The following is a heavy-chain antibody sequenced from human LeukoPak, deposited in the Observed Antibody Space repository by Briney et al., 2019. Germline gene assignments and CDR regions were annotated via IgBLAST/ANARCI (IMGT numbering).Heavy chain of an antibody. CDR1: VFTFSTYS. CDR3: VKSVIDSQSFDS. Sequence: GGSLRLSCSASVFTFSTYSTHWVRQAPGKGVEYVSGISSNEITTYYAASVKGRFTISRDNSKTTLYFQMSSLEPCEPAVYYCVKSVIDSQSFDSWGQGALVTVYS. CDR2: ISSNEITT. J-gene: IGHJ4*02. V-gene: IGHV3-64D*06. D-gene: IGHD2-21*01.